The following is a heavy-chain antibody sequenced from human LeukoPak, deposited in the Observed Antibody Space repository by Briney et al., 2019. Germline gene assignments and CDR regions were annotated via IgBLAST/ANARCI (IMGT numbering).Heavy chain of an antibody. Sequence: GESLKISCKGSGYSFTSYGISWVRQAPGQGLEWMGWISAYNGNTNYAQKLQGRVTMTTDTSTSTAYMELRSLRSDDTAVYYCARNEDIVVVVAGPFDYWGQGTLVTVSS. CDR3: ARNEDIVVVVAGPFDY. CDR2: ISAYNGNT. V-gene: IGHV1-18*01. J-gene: IGHJ4*02. D-gene: IGHD2-15*01. CDR1: GYSFTSYG.